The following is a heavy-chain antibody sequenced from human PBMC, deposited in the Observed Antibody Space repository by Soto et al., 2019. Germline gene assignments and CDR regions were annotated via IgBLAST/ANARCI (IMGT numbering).Heavy chain of an antibody. D-gene: IGHD1-1*01. CDR2: ISAYNGNT. Sequence: ASVKVSCKASGYTFTSYGISWVRQSPGQGLEWMGWISAYNGNTNYAQKLQGRVTMTTDTSTNTAYMELRSLRSDDTAVYYCARDSTGTTYWFDPWGQGTLVTVSS. V-gene: IGHV1-18*01. J-gene: IGHJ5*02. CDR3: ARDSTGTTYWFDP. CDR1: GYTFTSYG.